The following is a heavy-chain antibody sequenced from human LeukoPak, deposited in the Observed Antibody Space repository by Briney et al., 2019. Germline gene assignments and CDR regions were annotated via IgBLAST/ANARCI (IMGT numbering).Heavy chain of an antibody. CDR1: GYSFTSYW. CDR2: IYPGDSDT. D-gene: IGHD1-26*01. CDR3: ARQGVGATLVSGNYYYYGMDV. J-gene: IGHJ6*02. Sequence: GESLKISCKGSGYSFTSYWIGWVRQMPGKGLEWMGIIYPGDSDTRYSPSFQCQVTISADKSISTAYLQWSSLKASDTAMYYCARQGVGATLVSGNYYYYGMDVWGQGTTVTVSS. V-gene: IGHV5-51*01.